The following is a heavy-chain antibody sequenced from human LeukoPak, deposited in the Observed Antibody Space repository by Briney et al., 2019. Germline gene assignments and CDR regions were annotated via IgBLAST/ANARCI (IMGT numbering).Heavy chain of an antibody. CDR2: INHSGST. D-gene: IGHD3-3*01. CDR1: GGSFSGYY. Sequence: SETLSLTCAVYGGSFSGYYWSWIRQPPGTGLEWIGEINHSGSTNYNPSLKSRVTISVDTSKNQFSLKLSSVTAADTAVYYCARGGWSGYSSYYYYYMDVWGKGTTVTVSS. CDR3: ARGGWSGYSSYYYYYMDV. J-gene: IGHJ6*03. V-gene: IGHV4-34*01.